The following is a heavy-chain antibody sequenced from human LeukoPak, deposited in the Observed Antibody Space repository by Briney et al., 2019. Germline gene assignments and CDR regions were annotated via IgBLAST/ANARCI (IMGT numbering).Heavy chain of an antibody. CDR1: GYTFTSYG. D-gene: IGHD5-12*01. CDR2: ISAYNGNT. CDR3: ARDEVYSGYDPLSAGFDP. Sequence: GASVKVSCKGSGYTFTSYGISWVRQAPGQGREWMGWISAYNGNTNYAQKLQGRVTMTTDTSTSTAYMELRSLRSDDTAVYYCARDEVYSGYDPLSAGFDPWGQGTLVTVSS. V-gene: IGHV1-18*01. J-gene: IGHJ5*02.